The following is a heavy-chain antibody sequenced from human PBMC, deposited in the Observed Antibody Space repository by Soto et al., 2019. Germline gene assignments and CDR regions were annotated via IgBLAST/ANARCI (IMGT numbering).Heavy chain of an antibody. D-gene: IGHD3-22*01. Sequence: QVQLQESGPGLVKPSQTLSLTCTVSGGSISSGDYYWSWIRQPPGKGLEWIGYIYYSGSTYYNPSRKSRVTISVDTSKNQFSLKLSSVTAADTAVYYCASLDSSGYSPFDYWGQGTLVTVSS. CDR3: ASLDSSGYSPFDY. CDR2: IYYSGST. CDR1: GGSISSGDYY. J-gene: IGHJ4*02. V-gene: IGHV4-30-4*01.